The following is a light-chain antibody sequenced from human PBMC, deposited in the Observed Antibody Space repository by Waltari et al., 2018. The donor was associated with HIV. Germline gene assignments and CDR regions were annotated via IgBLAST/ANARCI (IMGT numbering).Light chain of an antibody. V-gene: IGLV2-14*01. CDR2: QVR. Sequence: QSALTQPASVSGSPGQSLTISCTGTCRAVRASNSVSWYQQHPGKVPKLMLYQVRNRPSGISDRFSGSKAGNTASLIISGLQAEDEADYYCTSQTDRGTFVFGPGTKVTVL. J-gene: IGLJ1*01. CDR1: CRAVRASNS. CDR3: TSQTDRGTFV.